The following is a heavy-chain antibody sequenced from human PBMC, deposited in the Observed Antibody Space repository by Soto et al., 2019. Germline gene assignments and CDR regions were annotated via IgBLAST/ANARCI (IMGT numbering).Heavy chain of an antibody. J-gene: IGHJ4*02. Sequence: SETLSLTCTVSGGSISSSNYYWGWIRQPPGKGLEWIGSISYSASTYYNPSLKSRVTLSVDTSKNQFSLKLSSVTAADTAVFYCARSVYYLGRTDYWGQGTLVNVS. CDR1: GGSISSSNYY. V-gene: IGHV4-39*01. CDR2: ISYSAST. CDR3: ARSVYYLGRTDY. D-gene: IGHD3-3*01.